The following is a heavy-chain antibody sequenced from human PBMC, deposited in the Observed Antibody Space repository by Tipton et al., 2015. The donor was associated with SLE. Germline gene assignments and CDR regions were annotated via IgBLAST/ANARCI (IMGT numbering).Heavy chain of an antibody. J-gene: IGHJ4*02. D-gene: IGHD6-13*01. CDR1: GFTVSSNY. V-gene: IGHV3-21*03. Sequence: SLRLSCAASGFTVSSNYMNWVRQAPGKGLEWVSSISSSTTYIYYADSVKGRFTISRDNAKNSLYLQMNSLRADDTAVYYCARGWAAAGGPYFDYWGQGTLVTVSS. CDR2: ISSSTTYI. CDR3: ARGWAAAGGPYFDY.